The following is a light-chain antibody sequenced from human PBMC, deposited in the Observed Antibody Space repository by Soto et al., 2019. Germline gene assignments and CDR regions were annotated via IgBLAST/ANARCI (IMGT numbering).Light chain of an antibody. J-gene: IGKJ3*01. Sequence: DIQLTQSPSFLSASVGDRVTITCRASQGITNYLAWYQQKPGKAPKLLIYAAFTLQSGVPSRFSGSGSGAEFTLKISSLQPEDCATHYCQHCDYLPIFGPWTKVDIK. V-gene: IGKV1-9*01. CDR3: QHCDYLPI. CDR1: QGITNY. CDR2: AAF.